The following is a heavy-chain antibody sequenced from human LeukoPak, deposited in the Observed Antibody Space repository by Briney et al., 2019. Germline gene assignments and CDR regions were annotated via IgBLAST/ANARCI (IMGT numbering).Heavy chain of an antibody. Sequence: RGGSLRLSCAASGFTFDDYAMHWVRQAPGKGLEWVSGISWNSGSIGYADSVKGRFTISRDNAKNSLYLQMNSLRAEDTALYYCAKGVTMVRGVNDWFDPWGEGTLVTVSS. V-gene: IGHV3-9*01. CDR2: ISWNSGSI. CDR3: AKGVTMVRGVNDWFDP. CDR1: GFTFDDYA. D-gene: IGHD3-10*01. J-gene: IGHJ5*02.